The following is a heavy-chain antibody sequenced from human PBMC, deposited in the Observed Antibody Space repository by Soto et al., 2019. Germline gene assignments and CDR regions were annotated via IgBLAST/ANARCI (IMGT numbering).Heavy chain of an antibody. V-gene: IGHV4-39*01. CDR3: VSQRTTVPTQAYFDY. J-gene: IGHJ4*02. Sequence: SETLSLTCTVSGGSVTNSSYYWGWIRQSPGKGLEWIGSVYYRGRSYSKSSVKSRVTISVDTSRNRFSLSLNSVTASDTAVYFCVSQRTTVPTQAYFDYWGPGALVTVSS. CDR2: VYYRGRS. CDR1: GGSVTNSSYY. D-gene: IGHD4-17*01.